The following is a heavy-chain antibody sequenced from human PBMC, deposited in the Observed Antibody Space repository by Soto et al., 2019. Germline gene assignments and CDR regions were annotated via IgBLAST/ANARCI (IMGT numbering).Heavy chain of an antibody. D-gene: IGHD6-13*01. Sequence: GESLKISCKGSGYSFTSYWIGWVRQMPGKGLEWMGIIYPGDSDTRYSPSFQGQVTISADKSISTAYLQWSSLKASDTAMYYCARQLPTGYSSSWYYYYYYYGMDVWGQGTTVTSP. V-gene: IGHV5-51*01. CDR3: ARQLPTGYSSSWYYYYYYYGMDV. J-gene: IGHJ6*02. CDR1: GYSFTSYW. CDR2: IYPGDSDT.